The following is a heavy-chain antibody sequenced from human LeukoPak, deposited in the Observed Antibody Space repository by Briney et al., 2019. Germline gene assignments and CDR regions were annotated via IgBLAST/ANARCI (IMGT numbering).Heavy chain of an antibody. CDR3: ATVGRRNYYDSSGYYRFDY. Sequence: ASVKVSCKVSGYTLTELSMHWVRQAPGKGLEWMGGFDPEDGETIYAQKFQGRVTMTEDTSTDTAYMELSSLRSEDTAVYYCATVGRRNYYDSSGYYRFDYWGQGTLVTVSS. D-gene: IGHD3-22*01. J-gene: IGHJ4*02. V-gene: IGHV1-24*01. CDR1: GYTLTELS. CDR2: FDPEDGET.